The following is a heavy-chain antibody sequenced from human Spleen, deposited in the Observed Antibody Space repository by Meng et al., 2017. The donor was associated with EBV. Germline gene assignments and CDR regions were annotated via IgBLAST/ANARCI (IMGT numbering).Heavy chain of an antibody. Sequence: QVQLQESCPGLVEPSQPLSLTCAVSGGSFSTGGYYWSWIRQPPGKGLEWIGYISNIWRTYYNPSLKSRVTISVDTSKKQFSLKLSSVTAADTAVYYCAIRPGIAAAQDPWGQGTLVTVSS. CDR3: AIRPGIAAAQDP. CDR1: GGSFSTGGYY. V-gene: IGHV4-31*11. CDR2: ISNIWRT. D-gene: IGHD6-13*01. J-gene: IGHJ5*02.